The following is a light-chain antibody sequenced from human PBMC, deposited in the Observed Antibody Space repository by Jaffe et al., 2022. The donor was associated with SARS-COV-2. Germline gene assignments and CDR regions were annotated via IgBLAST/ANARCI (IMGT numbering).Light chain of an antibody. V-gene: IGKV4-1*01. CDR2: WAS. J-gene: IGKJ1*01. Sequence: DIVMTQSPDSLAVSLGERATINCKSSQSVLYSSNNKSYLAWYQQKPGQPPKLLIYWASTRESGVPDRFSGSGSGTDFTLTIGSLQAEDVAVYYCQQYYSSPWTFGQGTKVEIK. CDR1: QSVLYSSNNKSY. CDR3: QQYYSSPWT.